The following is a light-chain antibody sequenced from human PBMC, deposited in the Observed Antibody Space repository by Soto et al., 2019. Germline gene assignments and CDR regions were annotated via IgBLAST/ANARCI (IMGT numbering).Light chain of an antibody. J-gene: IGKJ4*01. Sequence: DTQMTQSPSSLSASIGDRVTMTCRASQGIRNWLAWYQQKPGEAPKSLISAAFNVQSGVPSRFSGSGSGTEFTLTISSLQPEDFATYYCQQYDSYPLTFGGGTKVEIK. CDR3: QQYDSYPLT. V-gene: IGKV1D-16*01. CDR2: AAF. CDR1: QGIRNW.